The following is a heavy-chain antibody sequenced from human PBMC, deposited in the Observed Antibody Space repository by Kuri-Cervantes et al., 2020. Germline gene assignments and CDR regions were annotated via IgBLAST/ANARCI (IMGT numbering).Heavy chain of an antibody. J-gene: IGHJ4*02. CDR1: GFTFSSYW. D-gene: IGHD3-3*01. CDR2: IKQDGSEK. CDR3: ARAGWDFWSGYYTHTYYYFDY. Sequence: GGSLRLSCAASGFTFSSYWMSWVRQAPGKGLEWVANIKQDGSEKYYVDSVKGRFTISRGNAKNSLYLQMNSLRAEDTAVYYCARAGWDFWSGYYTHTYYYFDYWGQGTLVTVSS. V-gene: IGHV3-7*01.